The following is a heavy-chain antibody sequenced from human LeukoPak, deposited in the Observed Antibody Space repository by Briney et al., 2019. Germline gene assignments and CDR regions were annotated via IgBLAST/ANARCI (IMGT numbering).Heavy chain of an antibody. D-gene: IGHD3-9*01. J-gene: IGHJ6*03. Sequence: ASVKVSCKASGYTFTSYDINWVRQATGQGLEWMGWMNPNSGNTGYAQKFQGRVTITRNTSISTAYMELSSLRSEDTAVYYCARGGLTLYYYYYYTDVWGKGTTVTVSS. V-gene: IGHV1-8*03. CDR3: ARGGLTLYYYYYYTDV. CDR1: GYTFTSYD. CDR2: MNPNSGNT.